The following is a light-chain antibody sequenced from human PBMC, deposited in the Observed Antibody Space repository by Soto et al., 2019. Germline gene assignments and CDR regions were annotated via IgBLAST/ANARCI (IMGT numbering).Light chain of an antibody. CDR2: SAS. CDR3: QQTFSPFVT. V-gene: IGKV1-39*01. CDR1: EPITDF. Sequence: DIQMTQSPPSLSASLGDSVTITCRASEPITDFLNWYQLKPGKAPRLLIYSASNVQPGVPSRFSGSGYGTDFTLTLSGLQHEDSATNYCQQTFSPFVTFGAGTKVEV. J-gene: IGKJ4*01.